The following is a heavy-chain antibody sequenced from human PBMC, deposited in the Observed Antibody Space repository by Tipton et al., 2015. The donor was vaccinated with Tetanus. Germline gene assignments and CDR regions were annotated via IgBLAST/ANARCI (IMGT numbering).Heavy chain of an antibody. Sequence: GLVKPSETLSLTCTVSGGSISSYYWSWIRQPPGKGLEWIGYIYYSGSTNYNPSLKSRVTISVDTSKNQFSLKLSSVTAADTAVYYCARGGAFDWLLAPTNCFDYWGQGTLVTVSS. D-gene: IGHD3-9*01. CDR2: IYYSGST. J-gene: IGHJ4*02. V-gene: IGHV4-59*01. CDR1: GGSISSYY. CDR3: ARGGAFDWLLAPTNCFDY.